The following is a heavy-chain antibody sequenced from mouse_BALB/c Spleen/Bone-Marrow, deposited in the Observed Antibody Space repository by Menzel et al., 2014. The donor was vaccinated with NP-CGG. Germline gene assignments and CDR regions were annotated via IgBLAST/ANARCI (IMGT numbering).Heavy chain of an antibody. V-gene: IGHV1-9*01. CDR2: ILPGSGTA. D-gene: IGHD1-1*01. J-gene: IGHJ2*01. CDR1: GYTFSNYW. Sequence: QVQLQQSRAELMKPGASVKISCKATGYTFSNYWIDWVKQRPGHGLEWIGEILPGSGTANYNEKFKGKATFTADTSSNTAYMQLSSLTSEDSALYYCARASVVPYYFDFWGQGTTLTVSP. CDR3: ARASVVPYYFDF.